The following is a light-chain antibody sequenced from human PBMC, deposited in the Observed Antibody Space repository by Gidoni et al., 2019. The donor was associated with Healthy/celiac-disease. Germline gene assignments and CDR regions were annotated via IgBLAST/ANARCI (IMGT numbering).Light chain of an antibody. CDR2: EVS. J-gene: IGLJ1*01. CDR3: CSYAGSSFYV. CDR1: SSDVGSYNL. Sequence: SALPQPASVSGSPGQSITISCTGTSSDVGSYNLVSWYQQHPGKAPKLMIYEVSKRPSGVSNRFSGSKSGNTASLTISGLQAEDEADYYCCSYAGSSFYVFGTGTKVTVL. V-gene: IGLV2-23*02.